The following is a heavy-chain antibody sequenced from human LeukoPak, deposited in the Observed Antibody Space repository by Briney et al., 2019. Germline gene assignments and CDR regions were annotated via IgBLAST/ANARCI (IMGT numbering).Heavy chain of an antibody. J-gene: IGHJ6*02. Sequence: SETLSLTCAVYGGSFSGYYWGWIRQPPGKGLEWVGSGYYSGGTYYNPSLKSRVTISVDTSNNYFSLKLSSVTAADTAVYYCARHGGNYYDSSGYFDVWGHGTTVTVSS. CDR2: GYYSGGT. CDR1: GGSFSGYY. CDR3: ARHGGNYYDSSGYFDV. D-gene: IGHD3-22*01. V-gene: IGHV4-39*01.